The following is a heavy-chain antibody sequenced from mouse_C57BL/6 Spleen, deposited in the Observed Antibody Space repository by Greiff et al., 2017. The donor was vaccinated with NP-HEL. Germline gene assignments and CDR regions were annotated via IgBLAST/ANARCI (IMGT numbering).Heavy chain of an antibody. Sequence: QVQLQQPGAELVMPGASVKLSCKASGYTFTSYWMHWVKQRPGQGLEWIGEIDPSDIYTNYNQKFKGKSTLTVDKSSSTAYMQLSSLTSEDSAVYYCARHDYENWGQGTLVTVSA. J-gene: IGHJ3*01. D-gene: IGHD2-4*01. V-gene: IGHV1-69*01. CDR1: GYTFTSYW. CDR3: ARHDYEN. CDR2: IDPSDIYT.